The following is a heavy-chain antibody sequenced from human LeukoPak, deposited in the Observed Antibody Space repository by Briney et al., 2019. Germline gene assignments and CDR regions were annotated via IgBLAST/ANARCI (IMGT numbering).Heavy chain of an antibody. Sequence: PGGSLRLSCAASGFTFSTYGMHWVRQAPGKGLQWVAFIRYDGTNEYYADSVKGRFTISRDNSKNTLSLQMNSLRAEDTAVYYCSKGPSIVEPTPSGRGGQGTLVTVSS. J-gene: IGHJ4*02. D-gene: IGHD1-26*01. CDR2: IRYDGTNE. CDR3: SKGPSIVEPTPSGR. V-gene: IGHV3-30*02. CDR1: GFTFSTYG.